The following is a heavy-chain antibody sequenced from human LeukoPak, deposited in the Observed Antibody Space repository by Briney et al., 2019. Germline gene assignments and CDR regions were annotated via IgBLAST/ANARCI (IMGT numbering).Heavy chain of an antibody. Sequence: GASVTVSCKASGYTFPGYYIHWVRQAPGQGLEWMGWINPNSGGTNYARKFQGRVTMTRDTSISTAYMELSRLRSDDTAVYYCAREHSSSSGKVFDYWGQGTLVTVSS. J-gene: IGHJ4*02. CDR1: GYTFPGYY. CDR2: INPNSGGT. V-gene: IGHV1-2*02. CDR3: AREHSSSSGKVFDY. D-gene: IGHD6-6*01.